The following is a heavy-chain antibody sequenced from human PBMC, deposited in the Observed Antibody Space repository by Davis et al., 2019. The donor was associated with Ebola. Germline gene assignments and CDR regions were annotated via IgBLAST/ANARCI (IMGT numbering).Heavy chain of an antibody. J-gene: IGHJ6*02. CDR3: ARGDGDEIYYYYGMDV. Sequence: AASVKVSCKASGYTFTSYDINWVRQATGQGLEWMGWMNPNSGNTGYAQKFQGRVTMTRDNSISTAYMELSSLRSEDTAVYYCARGDGDEIYYYYGMDVWGQGTTVTVSS. CDR1: GYTFTSYD. V-gene: IGHV1-8*01. CDR2: MNPNSGNT. D-gene: IGHD4-17*01.